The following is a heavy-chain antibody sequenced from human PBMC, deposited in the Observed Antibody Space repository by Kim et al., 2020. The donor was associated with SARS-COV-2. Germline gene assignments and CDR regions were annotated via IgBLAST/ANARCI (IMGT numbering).Heavy chain of an antibody. CDR1: GFTFSSYS. CDR3: ARAEMATIWFDP. J-gene: IGHJ5*02. D-gene: IGHD5-12*01. CDR2: ISSSSSYI. Sequence: GGSLRLSCAASGFTFSSYSMNWVRQAPGKGLEWVSSISSSSSYIYYADSVKGRFTISRDNAKNSLYLQMNSLRAEDTAVYYCARAEMATIWFDPWGQGTLVTVSS. V-gene: IGHV3-21*01.